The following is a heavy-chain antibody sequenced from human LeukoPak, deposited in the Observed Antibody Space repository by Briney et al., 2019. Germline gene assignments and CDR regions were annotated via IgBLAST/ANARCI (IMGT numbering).Heavy chain of an antibody. CDR3: VRSREQQLVRDYFDY. CDR1: GGTFSSYA. V-gene: IGHV1-69*05. J-gene: IGHJ4*02. Sequence: GSSVKVSCKASGGTFSSYAISWVRQAPGQGLEWMGRIIPIFGTANYAQKFQGRVTITTNESTSTAYMELSSLSSEDTAVYYCVRSREQQLVRDYFDYWGQGTLVTVSS. D-gene: IGHD6-13*01. CDR2: IIPIFGTA.